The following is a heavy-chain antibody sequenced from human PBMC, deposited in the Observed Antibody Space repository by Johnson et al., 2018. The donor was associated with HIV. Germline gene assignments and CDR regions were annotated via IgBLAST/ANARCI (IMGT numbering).Heavy chain of an antibody. J-gene: IGHJ3*02. V-gene: IGHV3-30*04. CDR3: ALRGNAFDI. CDR2: ISYDGNNK. Sequence: RQAPGKGLEWVSFISYDGNNKYYRDSVKGRFTISRDNSKNTLYLQINSLRVEDTALYYCALRGNAFDIWGQGTMVTVSS. D-gene: IGHD3-9*01.